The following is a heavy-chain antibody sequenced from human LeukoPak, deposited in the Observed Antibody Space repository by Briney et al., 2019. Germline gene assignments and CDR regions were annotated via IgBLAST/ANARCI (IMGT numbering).Heavy chain of an antibody. D-gene: IGHD6-19*01. V-gene: IGHV4-4*09. CDR3: ARRTSTVVAGTYYYYYMDV. CDR1: GGSISSYY. CDR2: IYTSGST. J-gene: IGHJ6*03. Sequence: SETLSLTCTVSGGSISSYYWSWIRQPPGKGLEWIGYIYTSGSTNYNPSLKSRVTISVDTSKNQFSLKLRSVTAADTAVYYCARRTSTVVAGTYYYYYMDVWGKGTTVTVSS.